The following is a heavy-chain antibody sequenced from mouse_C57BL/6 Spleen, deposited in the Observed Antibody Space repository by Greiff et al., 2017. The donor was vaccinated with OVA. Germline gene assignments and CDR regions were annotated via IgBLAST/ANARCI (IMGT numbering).Heavy chain of an antibody. CDR3: ARSGYYYGSSPWFAY. Sequence: VQLQQSGAELVRPGSSVKLSCKASGYTFTSYWMHWVKQRPIQGLEWIGNIDPSDSETHYNQKFKDKATLTVDKSSSTAYMQLSSLTSEDSAVYYCARSGYYYGSSPWFAYWGQGTLVTVSA. CDR2: IDPSDSET. CDR1: GYTFTSYW. J-gene: IGHJ3*01. D-gene: IGHD1-1*01. V-gene: IGHV1-52*01.